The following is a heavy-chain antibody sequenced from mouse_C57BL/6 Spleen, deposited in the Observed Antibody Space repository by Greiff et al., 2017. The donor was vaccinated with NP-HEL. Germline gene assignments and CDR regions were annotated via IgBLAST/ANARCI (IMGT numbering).Heavy chain of an antibody. CDR2: INPNNGGT. CDR3: ASTTYYGSSYWFAY. V-gene: IGHV1-26*01. D-gene: IGHD1-1*01. J-gene: IGHJ3*01. CDR1: GYTFTDYY. Sequence: VQLQQSGPELVKPGASVKISCKASGYTFTDYYMNWVKQSHGKSLEWIGDINPNNGGTSYNQKFKGKATLTVDKASSTAYMELRSMTSEDSAVYYWASTTYYGSSYWFAYWGQGTLVTVSA.